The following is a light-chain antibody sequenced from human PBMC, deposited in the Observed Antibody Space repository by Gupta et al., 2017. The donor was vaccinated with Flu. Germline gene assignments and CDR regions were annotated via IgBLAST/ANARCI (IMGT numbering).Light chain of an antibody. J-gene: IGKJ5*01. CDR3: MQATQLPIS. CDR2: GIS. CDR1: LSLVYSDGNTF. V-gene: IGKV2-24*01. Sequence: IVMNSTPIPSVSLGQRACISCRSSLSLVYSDGNTFLSWLQQRRGQPPRLLIYGISNRFSGVPYRFSGSGSGTDFTRKISRVEPEDVGVYFCMQATQLPISFGQGRRLAI.